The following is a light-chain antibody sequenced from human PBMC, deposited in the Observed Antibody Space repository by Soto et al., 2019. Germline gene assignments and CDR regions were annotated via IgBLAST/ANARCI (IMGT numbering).Light chain of an antibody. J-gene: IGKJ5*01. Sequence: DIQMTQSPSSLSASIGDRVTITCQASQNITNNSRCYQQKPVKDPNLLIYHASKLAKGVTSRFSGSGSGTDFSFIITSLQREDLATYYCQQYYGLPPRTFGHGTRLEI. CDR1: QNITNN. CDR2: HAS. CDR3: QQYYGLPPRT. V-gene: IGKV1-33*01.